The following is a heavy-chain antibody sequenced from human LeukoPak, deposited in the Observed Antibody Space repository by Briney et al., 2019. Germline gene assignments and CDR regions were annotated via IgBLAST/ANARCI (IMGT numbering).Heavy chain of an antibody. D-gene: IGHD3-10*01. Sequence: SETLSLTCTVSGGSISSYYWSWIRQPPGKGLEWIGYIYYSGSTNYNPSLKSRVTISVDTSKNQFSLKLSSVTAADTAVYYCARQAGAIRFDYWGQGTLVTVSS. CDR2: IYYSGST. CDR1: GGSISSYY. V-gene: IGHV4-59*01. CDR3: ARQAGAIRFDY. J-gene: IGHJ4*02.